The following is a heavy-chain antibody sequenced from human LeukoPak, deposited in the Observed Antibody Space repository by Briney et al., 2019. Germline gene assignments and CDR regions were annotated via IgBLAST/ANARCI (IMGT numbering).Heavy chain of an antibody. CDR3: ARDRRRATIAVNDAFDI. CDR2: IKQDGSEK. V-gene: IGHV3-7*01. Sequence: QTGGSLRLSCAASGFTFSSYWMSWVRQAPGKGLEWVANIKQDGSEKYYVDSVKGRFTISRDNAKNSLYLQMNSLRAEDTAVYYCARDRRRATIAVNDAFDIWGQGTMVTVSS. J-gene: IGHJ3*02. D-gene: IGHD6-19*01. CDR1: GFTFSSYW.